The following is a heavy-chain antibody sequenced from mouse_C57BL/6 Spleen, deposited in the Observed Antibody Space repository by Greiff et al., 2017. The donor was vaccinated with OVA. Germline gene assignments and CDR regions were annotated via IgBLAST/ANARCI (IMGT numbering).Heavy chain of an antibody. J-gene: IGHJ2*01. V-gene: IGHV1-81*01. D-gene: IGHD1-1*01. CDR3: ARFSYGSSSALFDY. CDR2: IYPRSGNT. CDR1: GFTFTSSG. Sequence: QVQLQQSGAELARPGASVKLSCKASGFTFTSSGMSWVKQRPGQGLEWIGEIYPRSGNTYYNEKFKGKATLTADKSSSTAYMELRSLTSEDSAVDSGARFSYGSSSALFDYWGQGTTLTVSS.